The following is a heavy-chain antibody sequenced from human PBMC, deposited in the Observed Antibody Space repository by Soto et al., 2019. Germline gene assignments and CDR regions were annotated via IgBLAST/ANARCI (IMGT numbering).Heavy chain of an antibody. Sequence: PGGSLRLSCAASGFTFSSYGMHWVRQAPGKGLEWVAVISYDGSNKYYADSVKGRFTISRDNSKNTLYLQMNSLRAEDTAVYYCARAPRTAAAGKSPLYYYYYMDVWGKGTTVTVSS. CDR3: ARAPRTAAAGKSPLYYYYYMDV. V-gene: IGHV3-30*03. CDR1: GFTFSSYG. CDR2: ISYDGSNK. D-gene: IGHD6-13*01. J-gene: IGHJ6*03.